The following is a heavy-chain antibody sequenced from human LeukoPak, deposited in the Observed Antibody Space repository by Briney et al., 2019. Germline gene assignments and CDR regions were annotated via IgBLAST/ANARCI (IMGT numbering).Heavy chain of an antibody. CDR3: ARDYSGYAN. J-gene: IGHJ4*02. D-gene: IGHD5-12*01. Sequence: GASVKVSCKVSGYTLTELSMHWVRQAPGKGLEWMGGFDPEDGETIYAQKFQGRVTMTRKTSISTAYMELSSLRSEDTAVYYCARDYSGYANWGQGTLVTVSS. CDR2: FDPEDGET. CDR1: GYTLTELS. V-gene: IGHV1-24*01.